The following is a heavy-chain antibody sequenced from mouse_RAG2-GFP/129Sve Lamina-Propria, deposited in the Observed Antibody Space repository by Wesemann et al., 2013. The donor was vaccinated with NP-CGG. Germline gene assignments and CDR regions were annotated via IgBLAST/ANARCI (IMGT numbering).Heavy chain of an antibody. CDR1: GYTFTSYW. D-gene: IGHD1-1*01. V-gene: IGHV1-50*01. CDR3: ARGYGSLDY. Sequence: AELVKPGASVKLSCKASGYTFTSYWMQWVKQRPGQGLEWIGEIDPSDSYTNYNQKFKGKATLTVDTSSSTAYMQLSSLTSEDSAVYYCARGYGSLDYWGQGTTLTVSS. J-gene: IGHJ2*01. CDR2: IDPSDSYT.